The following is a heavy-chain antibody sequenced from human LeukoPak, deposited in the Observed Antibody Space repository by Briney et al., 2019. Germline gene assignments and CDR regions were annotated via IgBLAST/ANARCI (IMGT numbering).Heavy chain of an antibody. Sequence: ASVKVSCKASGYTFTSYYMHWVRQAPGQGLEWMGIINPSGGSTSYAQKFQGRVTMTRDTSTSTVYMELSSLRSDDTAVYYCARVRGSLRFLEWSDHYAFDIWGQGTMVTVSS. CDR1: GYTFTSYY. V-gene: IGHV1-46*01. CDR3: ARVRGSLRFLEWSDHYAFDI. CDR2: INPSGGST. D-gene: IGHD3-3*01. J-gene: IGHJ3*02.